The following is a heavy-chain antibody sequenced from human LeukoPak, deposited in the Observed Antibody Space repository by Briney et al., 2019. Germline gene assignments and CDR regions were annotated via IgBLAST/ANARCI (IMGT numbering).Heavy chain of an antibody. D-gene: IGHD2-2*01. V-gene: IGHV1-46*03. Sequence: GASVKVSCMASGYTFTSYYMHWVRQAPGQGLEWMGIIHPSVGSTSYAQKFPGTVTMHRDKSTSTVYMELSSLRSEDTAVYYCARPVVPAASGAFDIWGQGTMVTVSS. CDR2: IHPSVGST. J-gene: IGHJ3*02. CDR1: GYTFTSYY. CDR3: ARPVVPAASGAFDI.